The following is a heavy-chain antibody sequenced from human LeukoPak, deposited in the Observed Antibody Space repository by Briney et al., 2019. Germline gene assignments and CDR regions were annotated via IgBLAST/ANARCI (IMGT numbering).Heavy chain of an antibody. CDR3: ARWRRASSWRYYYYYYMDV. D-gene: IGHD6-13*01. CDR2: TYYRSKWYN. V-gene: IGHV6-1*01. Sequence: SQTLSLTCAISGDSVSSNSAAWNWIRQSPSRGLEWLGRTYYRSKWYNDYAVSVKSRITINPDTSKNQFSLKLSSVTAADTAVYYCARWRRASSWRYYYYYYMDVWGKGTTVTVSS. J-gene: IGHJ6*03. CDR1: GDSVSSNSAA.